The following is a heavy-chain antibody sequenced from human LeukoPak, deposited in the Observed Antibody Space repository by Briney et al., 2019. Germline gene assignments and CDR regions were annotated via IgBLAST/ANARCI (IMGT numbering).Heavy chain of an antibody. CDR2: INPKTGVA. J-gene: IGHJ3*02. CDR1: GYAFTDYY. V-gene: IGHV1-2*02. Sequence: ASVKVSCKTSGYAFTDYYLFWVRQAPGQGLEWMGWINPKTGVANYAQKFQGRVTMTRDTSISTAYMDLSRLGSDDTAAYYCARDPLEWDNDAFDIWGQGTMVTVSS. D-gene: IGHD1/OR15-1a*01. CDR3: ARDPLEWDNDAFDI.